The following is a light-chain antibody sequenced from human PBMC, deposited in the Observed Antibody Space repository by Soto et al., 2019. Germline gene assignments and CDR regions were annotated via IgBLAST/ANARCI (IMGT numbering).Light chain of an antibody. J-gene: IGKJ2*01. CDR2: GAS. Sequence: EIVLTQSPGTLSLSPGERATLSCRASQSVSSSYLAWYQQKSGQAPRLLIYGASSRATGIPDRFSGCGSGTDFTLTISRLEPDDLAVYYCQQYGNSPPYTFGQGTKLEIK. V-gene: IGKV3-20*01. CDR3: QQYGNSPPYT. CDR1: QSVSSSY.